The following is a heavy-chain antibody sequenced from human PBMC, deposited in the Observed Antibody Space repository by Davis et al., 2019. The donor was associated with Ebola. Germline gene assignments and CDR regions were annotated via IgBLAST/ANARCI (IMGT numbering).Heavy chain of an antibody. CDR2: INGGGGTT. Sequence: PGGSLRLSCAASGFSFINYAMNWVRQAPGEGLEWVSVINGGGGTTCYADSVKGRFTISRDNSENTLYLQMDSLTADDTAVYFCARAVFHEVLDSWGQGTPVTVSS. J-gene: IGHJ4*02. D-gene: IGHD3-3*01. CDR1: GFSFINYA. CDR3: ARAVFHEVLDS. V-gene: IGHV3-23*01.